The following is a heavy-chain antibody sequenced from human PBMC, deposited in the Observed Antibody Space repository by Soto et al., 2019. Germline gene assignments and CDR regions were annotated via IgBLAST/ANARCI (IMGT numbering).Heavy chain of an antibody. V-gene: IGHV5-51*01. CDR1: GYSFTSYW. D-gene: IGHD6-6*01. J-gene: IGHJ6*02. CDR2: IYPGDSDT. Sequence: GESLKISCKGSGYSFTSYWIGWVRQMPGKGLEWMGIIYPGDSDTRYSPSFQGQVTISADKSISTAYLQWSSLKASDTAMYYCARDSSSSYYYYYGMDVWGQGTKVTVSS. CDR3: ARDSSSSYYYYYGMDV.